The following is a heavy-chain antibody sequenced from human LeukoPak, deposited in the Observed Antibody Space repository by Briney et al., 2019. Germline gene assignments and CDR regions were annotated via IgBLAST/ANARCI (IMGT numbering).Heavy chain of an antibody. Sequence: AGGSLRLSCAASGFTFSSYSMNWVRQAPGKGLEWVAFIRFDGTNKHYADSVKGRFTISRDNAKNTLYLQMNSLRAGDTAVYYCVRANGYCSGGSCPGYWGQGTLVTVSS. CDR2: IRFDGTNK. CDR3: VRANGYCSGGSCPGY. V-gene: IGHV3-30*02. CDR1: GFTFSSYS. D-gene: IGHD2-15*01. J-gene: IGHJ4*02.